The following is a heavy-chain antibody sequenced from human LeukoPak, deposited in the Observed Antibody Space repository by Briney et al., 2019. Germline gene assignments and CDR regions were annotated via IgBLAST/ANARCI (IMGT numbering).Heavy chain of an antibody. V-gene: IGHV4-59*01. Sequence: PSETLSLTCTVSGGSISSYYWSWIRQPPGKGLEWIGYIYYSGSTNYNPSLKSRVTISVDTSKNQFSLKLSSVTAADTAVYYCARARSVRGEATNDYWGQGTLVTVSS. CDR2: IYYSGST. D-gene: IGHD3-10*01. CDR1: GGSISSYY. J-gene: IGHJ4*02. CDR3: ARARSVRGEATNDY.